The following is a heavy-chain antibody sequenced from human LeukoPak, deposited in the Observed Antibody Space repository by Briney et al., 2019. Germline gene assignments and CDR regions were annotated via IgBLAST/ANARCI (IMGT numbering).Heavy chain of an antibody. Sequence: SGESLRLSCAASGFTFSDHYMHWIRQAPGKGLEWVANIKQDGSEKYYVDSVKGRFTISRDNAKNSLYLQMNSLRAEDTAVYYCARDKPVTMVRGVILTNYYYYMDVWGKGTTVTISS. CDR2: IKQDGSEK. D-gene: IGHD3-10*01. V-gene: IGHV3-7*01. CDR3: ARDKPVTMVRGVILTNYYYYMDV. J-gene: IGHJ6*03. CDR1: GFTFSDHY.